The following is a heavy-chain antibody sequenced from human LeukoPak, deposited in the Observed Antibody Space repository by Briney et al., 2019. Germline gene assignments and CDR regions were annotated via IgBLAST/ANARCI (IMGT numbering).Heavy chain of an antibody. CDR2: IYYSGTT. V-gene: IGHV4-59*08. CDR3: ARGPYSYDSSGAFDI. CDR1: GGSITNYY. J-gene: IGHJ3*02. Sequence: SETLSLTCTVSGGSITNYYWSWIRQPPGKGLEWIVFIYYSGTTNYNPSLKSRVNISVDTSKNQFSLKLSSVTAADKAVYFCARGPYSYDSSGAFDIWGQGTMVTVSS. D-gene: IGHD3-22*01.